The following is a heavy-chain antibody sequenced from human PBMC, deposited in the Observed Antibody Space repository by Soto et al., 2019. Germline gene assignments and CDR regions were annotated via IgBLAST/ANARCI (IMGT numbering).Heavy chain of an antibody. Sequence: DVQLVESGGGLVQPGRSLRLSCAASGFTFDDYAMHWVRQAPGKGLEWVSGISWNSGSIGYADSVKGRFTISRDNAKNSLYLQMNSLRAEDTALYYCAKGLRGGIAADYWGQGTLVTVSS. V-gene: IGHV3-9*01. CDR1: GFTFDDYA. CDR2: ISWNSGSI. CDR3: AKGLRGGIAADY. D-gene: IGHD6-13*01. J-gene: IGHJ4*02.